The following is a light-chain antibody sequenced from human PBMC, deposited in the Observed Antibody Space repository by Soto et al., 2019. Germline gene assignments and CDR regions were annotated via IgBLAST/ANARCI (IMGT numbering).Light chain of an antibody. CDR1: QSVSSSF. CDR3: QQYGSSPYT. Sequence: EIVLTQSPGTLSLSPGERATLSCRASQSVSSSFLAWYQQKPGQAPRLLMYGSSSRATGIPDRFSGNGSVTDFTLTISRLEPEDFAVYYCQQYGSSPYTFGLGTKLEIK. CDR2: GSS. J-gene: IGKJ2*01. V-gene: IGKV3-20*01.